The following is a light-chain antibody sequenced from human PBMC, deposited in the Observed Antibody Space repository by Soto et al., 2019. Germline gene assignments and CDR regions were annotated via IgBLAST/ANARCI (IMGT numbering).Light chain of an antibody. J-gene: IGKJ4*01. V-gene: IGKV3-20*01. CDR3: QQFSSYPLT. Sequence: EIVLTQSPATLSAFPGDRVTLSCRASQALNTRLAWYQHKPGQAPRLLIYLTSSRATGIPDRFSGGGSGTDFTLTIRRLEPEDFAVYYCQQFSSYPLTFGGGTKVDIK. CDR2: LTS. CDR1: QALNTR.